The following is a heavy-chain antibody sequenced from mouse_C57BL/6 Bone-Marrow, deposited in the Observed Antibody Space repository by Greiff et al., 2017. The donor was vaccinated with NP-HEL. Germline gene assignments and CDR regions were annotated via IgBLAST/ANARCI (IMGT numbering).Heavy chain of an antibody. CDR1: GYTFTSHD. J-gene: IGHJ3*01. Sequence: VKLQESGPELVKPGASVKLSCKASGYTFTSHDINWVKQRPGQGLEWIGWIYPRDGSTKYNEKFKGKATLTVDTSSSTAYMELHSLTSEDSAVYFCARDSSFAYWGQGTLVTVSA. V-gene: IGHV1-85*01. CDR3: ARDSSFAY. D-gene: IGHD3-2*01. CDR2: IYPRDGST.